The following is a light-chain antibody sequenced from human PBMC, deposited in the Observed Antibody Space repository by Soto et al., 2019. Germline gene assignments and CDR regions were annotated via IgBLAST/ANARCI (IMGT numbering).Light chain of an antibody. CDR3: NSYTTSSTVV. CDR1: SSNIGNNG. Sequence: QSVLTQTPSVSAAPRQRVTISCSGSSSNIGNNGVSWYQQLPGKAPKLMIYEVSNRPSGVSYRFSGSKSGNTASLTISGLQAEDEADYYCNSYTTSSTVVFGGGTKLTVL. CDR2: EVS. J-gene: IGLJ2*01. V-gene: IGLV1-36*01.